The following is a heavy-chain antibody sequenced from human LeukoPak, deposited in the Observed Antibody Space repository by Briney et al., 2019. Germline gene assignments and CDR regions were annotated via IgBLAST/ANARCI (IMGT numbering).Heavy chain of an antibody. Sequence: GSSVKVSCKASGYTFTSYYMHWVRRAPGQGLEWMGIINPSGGSTSYAQKFQGRVTMTRDMSTSTVYMELSSLRSEDTAVYYCAVSQYSSGWNLYYYYYMDVWGKGTTVTVSS. CDR1: GYTFTSYY. J-gene: IGHJ6*03. D-gene: IGHD6-19*01. V-gene: IGHV1-46*01. CDR2: INPSGGST. CDR3: AVSQYSSGWNLYYYYYMDV.